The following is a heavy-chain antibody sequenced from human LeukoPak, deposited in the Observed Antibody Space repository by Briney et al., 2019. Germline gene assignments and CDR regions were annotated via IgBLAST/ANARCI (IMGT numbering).Heavy chain of an antibody. V-gene: IGHV3-9*01. CDR2: ISWNSGSI. CDR1: GFTFDDYA. Sequence: AGGSLRLSCAASGFTFDDYAMHWVRQAPGKGLEWVSGISWNSGSIGYADSVKGRFTISRDNAKNSLYLQMNSLRAEDTALYYCAKEGAWIGELFGYFDYWGQGTLVTVSS. D-gene: IGHD3-10*01. CDR3: AKEGAWIGELFGYFDY. J-gene: IGHJ4*02.